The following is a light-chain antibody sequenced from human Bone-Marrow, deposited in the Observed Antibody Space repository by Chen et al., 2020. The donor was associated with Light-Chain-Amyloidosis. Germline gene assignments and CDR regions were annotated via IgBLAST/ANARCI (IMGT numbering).Light chain of an antibody. V-gene: IGKV3-15*01. Sequence: EIVMTQSPATLSVSAGERVTLSCRASQSVSSLLAWYQQKTGQATRLLIYDASTRATAIPDRFSGSGSGTEFTLTISGLQSEDFAVYYCQQDSKWPPRTFGPGTKVDI. CDR3: QQDSKWPPRT. CDR1: QSVSSL. CDR2: DAS. J-gene: IGKJ3*01.